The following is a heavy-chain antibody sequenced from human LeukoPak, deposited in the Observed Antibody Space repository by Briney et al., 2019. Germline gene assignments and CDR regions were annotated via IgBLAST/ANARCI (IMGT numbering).Heavy chain of an antibody. CDR2: ISYDGSNK. D-gene: IGHD1-26*01. V-gene: IGHV3-30-3*01. Sequence: GGSLRLSCAASGFTFSSYWMSWVRQAPGKGLEWVAVISYDGSNKYYADSVKGRFTISRDNSKNTLYLQMNSLRAEDTAVYYCARDREPYTKRIGWFDPWGQGTLVTVSS. CDR3: ARDREPYTKRIGWFDP. CDR1: GFTFSSYW. J-gene: IGHJ5*02.